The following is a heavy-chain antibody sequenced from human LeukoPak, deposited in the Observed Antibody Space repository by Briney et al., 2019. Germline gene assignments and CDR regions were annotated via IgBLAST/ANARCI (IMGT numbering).Heavy chain of an antibody. Sequence: PSETLSLTRAVYGGSFSGYYWSWIRQPPGKGLEWIGEINHSGSTNYNPSLKSRVTISVDTSKNQFPLKLSSVTAADTAVYYCARAPRYYYGSGSYYNPAINYYNYGMDVGGKGTTVTVSS. CDR3: ARAPRYYYGSGSYYNPAINYYNYGMDV. CDR1: GGSFSGYY. V-gene: IGHV4-34*01. D-gene: IGHD3-10*01. J-gene: IGHJ6*04. CDR2: INHSGST.